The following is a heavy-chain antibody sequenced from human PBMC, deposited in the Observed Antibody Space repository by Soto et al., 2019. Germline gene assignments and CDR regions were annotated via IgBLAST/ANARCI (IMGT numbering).Heavy chain of an antibody. V-gene: IGHV4-34*01. CDR3: ARGFYYDSRAFDI. CDR1: GGPFSGYY. D-gene: IGHD3-22*01. Sequence: PSETLSLTCAVYGGPFSGYYWSWIRQPPGKGLEWIGEINHSGSTNYNPSLKSRVTISVDTSKNQFSLKLSSVTAADTAVYYCARGFYYDSRAFDIWGQGTMVTVSS. CDR2: INHSGST. J-gene: IGHJ3*02.